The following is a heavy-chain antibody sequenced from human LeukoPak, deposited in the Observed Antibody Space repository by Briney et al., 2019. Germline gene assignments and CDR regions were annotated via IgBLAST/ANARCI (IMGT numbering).Heavy chain of an antibody. Sequence: SVKVSCKASGGTFSSYAISWVRQAPGQGLEWMGGIIPIFGTANYAQKFQGRVTITADESTSTAYMELSSLRSEDTAVYYCAREGRDPGYNWNYVPGCLDYWGQGTLVTVSS. CDR1: GGTFSSYA. D-gene: IGHD1-7*01. J-gene: IGHJ4*02. CDR3: AREGRDPGYNWNYVPGCLDY. CDR2: IIPIFGTA. V-gene: IGHV1-69*01.